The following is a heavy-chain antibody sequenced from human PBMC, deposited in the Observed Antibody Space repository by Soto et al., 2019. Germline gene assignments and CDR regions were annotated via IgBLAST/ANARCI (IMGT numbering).Heavy chain of an antibody. CDR2: ISYDGGNK. CDR3: AKELRGYYYMDV. Sequence: PGGSLRLSCAASGFTFSSYDMHWVRQAPGKGLEWVALISYDGGNKYYADSVKGRFTISRDNSKNTLYVQMHSLRVEDTAVYYCAKELRGYYYMDVWGKGTTVTVSS. D-gene: IGHD3-10*01. CDR1: GFTFSSYD. J-gene: IGHJ6*03. V-gene: IGHV3-30*18.